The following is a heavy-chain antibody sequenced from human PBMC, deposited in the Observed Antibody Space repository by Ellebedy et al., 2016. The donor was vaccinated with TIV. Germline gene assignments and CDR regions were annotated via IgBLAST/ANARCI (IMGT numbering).Heavy chain of an antibody. CDR1: GFTFSSFA. Sequence: GGSLRLSCAASGFTFSSFAMHWVRQAPGKGLEWPSVISSDGSNTYHADSVKGRFTITRDNSKNTLYLQMNRLRTEDTAVYFCAKGSSSGFTYDRVGFEYWGQGALVTVSS. CDR3: AKGSSSGFTYDRVGFEY. D-gene: IGHD3-22*01. V-gene: IGHV3-23*01. J-gene: IGHJ4*02. CDR2: ISSDGSNT.